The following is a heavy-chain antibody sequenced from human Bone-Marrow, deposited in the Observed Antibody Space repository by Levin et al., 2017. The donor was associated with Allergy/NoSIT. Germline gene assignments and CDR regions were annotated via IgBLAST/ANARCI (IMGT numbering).Heavy chain of an antibody. CDR2: VSHTGST. Sequence: SETLSLTCSVSGGSFSSNSDDWGWIRQPPGKGLEWLGSVSHTGSTFYNPSLNSRVTISVDSSKNLFSLRLTSVTAADTAVYYCARSWGFTYGLGGDWFDAWGQGTLVIVSS. D-gene: IGHD3-10*01. V-gene: IGHV4-39*07. CDR1: GGSFSSNSDD. J-gene: IGHJ5*02. CDR3: ARSWGFTYGLGGDWFDA.